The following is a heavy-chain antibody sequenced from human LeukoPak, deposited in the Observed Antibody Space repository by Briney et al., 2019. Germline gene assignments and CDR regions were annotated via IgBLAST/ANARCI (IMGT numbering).Heavy chain of an antibody. CDR2: INWNGGST. CDR1: GFTFDDYG. Sequence: GGSLRLSCAASGFTFDDYGMSWVRQAPGKGLEWVSGINWNGGSTGYADTVKGRFTISRDNAKNSLYLQMNSLRAEDTALYYCARDGYSGYSLDYWGQGTLVTVSS. J-gene: IGHJ4*02. V-gene: IGHV3-20*04. CDR3: ARDGYSGYSLDY. D-gene: IGHD5-12*01.